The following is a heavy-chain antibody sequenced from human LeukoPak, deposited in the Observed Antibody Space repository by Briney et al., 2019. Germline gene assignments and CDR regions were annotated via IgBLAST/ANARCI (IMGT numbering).Heavy chain of an antibody. J-gene: IGHJ6*03. D-gene: IGHD4-17*01. V-gene: IGHV3-21*01. CDR2: ITRDSIYT. CDR3: ARDPYNGYYGDDYYYYMDV. CDR1: GFTFSNYN. Sequence: GGSLRLSCAASGFTFSNYNMNWVRQAPGTGLEWVSSITRDSIYTFYADSVKCRFTISRDNAKNSLSLQMNSLRAEDTAVYYCARDPYNGYYGDDYYYYMDVWGKGTTVTISS.